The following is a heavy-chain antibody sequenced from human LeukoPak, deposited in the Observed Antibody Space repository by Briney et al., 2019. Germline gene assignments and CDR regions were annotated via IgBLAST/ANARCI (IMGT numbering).Heavy chain of an antibody. CDR3: GMSGDRVPLQDDVFDV. D-gene: IGHD1-26*01. Sequence: LGESLKISCKVSGYSFTSYCIGWVRQLPGKGLEWMGIIYPGDSGPTYSPSFQGQVTISVDKSINTAYLQWSSLQASDTAMYYCGMSGDRVPLQDDVFDVWGQGTMVTVST. J-gene: IGHJ3*01. CDR1: GYSFTSYC. CDR2: IYPGDSGP. V-gene: IGHV5-51*01.